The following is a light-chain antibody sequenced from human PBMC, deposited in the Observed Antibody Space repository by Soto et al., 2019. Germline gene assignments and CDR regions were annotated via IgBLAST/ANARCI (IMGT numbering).Light chain of an antibody. CDR2: GNS. Sequence: QSVLTQPPSVSGAPGQRVTISCTGSSSNIGAGFDVHWYHQIAGTARKLLIYGNSNRPSGVPDRFSGSKSVTAASLAINGVHAEDESQYYCQSYDNSLSGSGVFGGGTKLTVL. V-gene: IGLV1-40*01. J-gene: IGLJ3*02. CDR3: QSYDNSLSGSGV. CDR1: SSNIGAGFD.